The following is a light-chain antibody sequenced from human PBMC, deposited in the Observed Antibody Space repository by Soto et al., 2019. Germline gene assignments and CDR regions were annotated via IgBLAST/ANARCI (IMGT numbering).Light chain of an antibody. V-gene: IGKV3-20*01. CDR3: HQYGGSPRT. CDR2: GAS. CDR1: QSVSSNY. Sequence: VLTQSPGTLSLSPGERATLSCRASQSVSSNYLAWYQQKSGQAPRLLIYGASSRATGIPDRFSGSGSGTDFTLTISRLDPEDFAVYYCHQYGGSPRTFGQGTKVEIK. J-gene: IGKJ1*01.